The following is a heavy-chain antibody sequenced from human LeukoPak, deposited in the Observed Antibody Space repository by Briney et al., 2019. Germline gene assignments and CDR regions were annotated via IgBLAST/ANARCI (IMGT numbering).Heavy chain of an antibody. CDR2: INHSGST. V-gene: IGHV4-34*01. Sequence: PSETLSLTCAVYGGSFSGYYWSWIRQPPGNGLEWIGEINHSGSTNYNPSLKSRVTISVDTSKNQFSLKLSSVTAADTAVYYCAVRYSYGQFDYWGQGTLVTVSS. J-gene: IGHJ4*02. CDR3: AVRYSYGQFDY. CDR1: GGSFSGYY. D-gene: IGHD5-18*01.